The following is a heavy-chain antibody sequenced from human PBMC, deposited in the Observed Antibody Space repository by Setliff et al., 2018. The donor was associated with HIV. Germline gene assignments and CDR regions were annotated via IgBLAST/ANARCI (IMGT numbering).Heavy chain of an antibody. J-gene: IGHJ4*02. CDR3: ARREPLSRTNYFDY. CDR2: ISAQNGHT. CDR1: GYTFNTSA. V-gene: IGHV1-18*01. D-gene: IGHD1-26*01. Sequence: ASVKVSCKTSGYTFNTSAIAWVRQAPGQGLDWVGWISAQNGHTNYAQKVQGRVAMTTDTSTSTAHMELMALRSDDTAMYYCARREPLSRTNYFDYWGQGTLVTVSS.